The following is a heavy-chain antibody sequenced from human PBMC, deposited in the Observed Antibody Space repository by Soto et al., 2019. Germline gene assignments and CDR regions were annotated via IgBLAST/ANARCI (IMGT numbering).Heavy chain of an antibody. CDR2: VYYSENT. Sequence: PSETLSLTCTVSGGSVSSGSYYWSWIRQPPGKGLEWIGSVYYSENTYYNPSLKSRVTISVDTSKNLFSLKLTSVTAADTAMYYCARPRFSGTYHDTFNIWGQGTMVTVSS. J-gene: IGHJ3*02. D-gene: IGHD1-26*01. CDR1: GGSVSSGSYY. CDR3: ARPRFSGTYHDTFNI. V-gene: IGHV4-39*02.